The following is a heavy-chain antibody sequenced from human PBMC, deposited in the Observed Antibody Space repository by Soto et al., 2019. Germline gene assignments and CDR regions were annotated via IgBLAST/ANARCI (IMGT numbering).Heavy chain of an antibody. D-gene: IGHD6-13*01. V-gene: IGHV4-59*01. CDR1: GGSISGYY. Sequence: SETLSLICNVSGGSISGYYWSWIRQPPGKGLEYIGYIYYRGSTNYNPSLESRVTMSVDTSRNQFSLKVNSVTAADTAVYYCARQQLLPFYYALDVWGQGTTVTVSS. CDR3: ARQQLLPFYYALDV. CDR2: IYYRGST. J-gene: IGHJ6*02.